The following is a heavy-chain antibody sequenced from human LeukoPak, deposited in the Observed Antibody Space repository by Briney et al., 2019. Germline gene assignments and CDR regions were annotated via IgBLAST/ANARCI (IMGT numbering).Heavy chain of an antibody. J-gene: IGHJ3*02. V-gene: IGHV3-66*01. Sequence: GGSLRLSCAASGFTFSSYSMNWVRQAPGKGLEWVSVIYSGGSGGSTYYAESVKGRFTISRDNSKNTLYLQMNSLRAEDTAVYYCARSYDSSGYRKGRAFDIWGQGTMVTVSS. D-gene: IGHD3-22*01. CDR1: GFTFSSYS. CDR3: ARSYDSSGYRKGRAFDI. CDR2: IYSGGSGGST.